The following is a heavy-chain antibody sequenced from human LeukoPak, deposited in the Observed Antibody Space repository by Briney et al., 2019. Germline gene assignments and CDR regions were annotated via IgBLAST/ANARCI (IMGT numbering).Heavy chain of an antibody. J-gene: IGHJ4*02. CDR1: GFTFDDYA. D-gene: IGHD2-2*02. CDR3: AKDRGIYDVVVPAAIELPDY. CDR2: ISWNGGSI. Sequence: GRSLRLSCAASGFTFDDYAVHWVRQAPGKGLDWVSGISWNGGSIGYADSVKGRFTISRDNAKNSLYLQMNSLRAEDTALYYCAKDRGIYDVVVPAAIELPDYWGQGTLVTVSS. V-gene: IGHV3-9*01.